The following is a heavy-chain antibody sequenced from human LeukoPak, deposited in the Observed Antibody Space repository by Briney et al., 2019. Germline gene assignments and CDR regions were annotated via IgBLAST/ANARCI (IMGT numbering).Heavy chain of an antibody. V-gene: IGHV4-39*01. Sequence: SETLSLTCTVSGGSISSSSYYWGWIRQPPGKGLEWIGSIYYSGSTYYNPSLKSRVTISVETSKTQFSLKLSSVTAADTAVYYCARRAGSYRTQEDYWGQGTLVTVSS. J-gene: IGHJ4*02. CDR3: ARRAGSYRTQEDY. CDR2: IYYSGST. D-gene: IGHD1-26*01. CDR1: GGSISSSSYY.